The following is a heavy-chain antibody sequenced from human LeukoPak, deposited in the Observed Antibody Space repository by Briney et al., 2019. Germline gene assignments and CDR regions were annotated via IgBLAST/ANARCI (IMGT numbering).Heavy chain of an antibody. CDR2: ISYSGST. V-gene: IGHV4-59*12. CDR3: ARTHCEGDCFSAIRY. J-gene: IGHJ4*02. Sequence: SETLSLTCTVSGGSISSYYWSWIRQPPGKGLEWIGYISYSGSTNYNPSLKSRVTISVDTSKNEFSLKVRSVTAADTAVYFCARTHCEGDCFSAIRYWGQGTPVTVSS. D-gene: IGHD2-21*02. CDR1: GGSISSYY.